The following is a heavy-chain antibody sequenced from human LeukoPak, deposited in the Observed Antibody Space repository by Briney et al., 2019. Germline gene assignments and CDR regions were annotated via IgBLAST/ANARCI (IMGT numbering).Heavy chain of an antibody. CDR3: AGVPSSGWSNPAFDI. J-gene: IGHJ3*02. V-gene: IGHV4-59*08. Sequence: SETLSLTCTVSGGSISSYYWSWIRQPPGNGLEWIGYNYYSGSTNYNPSLKSRVTISVDTSKNQFSLKLSSVTAADTAVYYCAGVPSSGWSNPAFDIWGQGTMVTVSS. CDR2: NYYSGST. D-gene: IGHD6-19*01. CDR1: GGSISSYY.